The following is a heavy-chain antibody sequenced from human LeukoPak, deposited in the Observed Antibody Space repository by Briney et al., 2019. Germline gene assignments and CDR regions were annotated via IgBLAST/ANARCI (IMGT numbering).Heavy chain of an antibody. CDR3: AKDTWESPKYYFDY. CDR2: ISYTNII. CDR1: GFIFSDYY. D-gene: IGHD1-26*01. V-gene: IGHV3-69-1*01. J-gene: IGHJ4*02. Sequence: SGGSLRLSCAASGFIFSDYYMSWIRQAPGKGLEWGSYISYTNIIYYADSVKGRFTISRDNAKNSLYLQMNSLRAEDTAFYYCAKDTWESPKYYFDYWGQGTLVTVSS.